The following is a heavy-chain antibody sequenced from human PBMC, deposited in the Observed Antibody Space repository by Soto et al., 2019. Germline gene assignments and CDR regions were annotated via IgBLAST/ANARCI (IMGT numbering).Heavy chain of an antibody. Sequence: SSETLSLTCTVSGGSISSYYWSWIRQPPGKGPEWIGYIYYSGSTNYNPSLKSRVTISVDTSKNQFSLKLSSVTAADTAVYYCAKIVATTMGYYYYYYMDVWGKGTTVTVSS. CDR1: GGSISSYY. D-gene: IGHD5-12*01. CDR3: AKIVATTMGYYYYYYMDV. J-gene: IGHJ6*03. CDR2: IYYSGST. V-gene: IGHV4-59*08.